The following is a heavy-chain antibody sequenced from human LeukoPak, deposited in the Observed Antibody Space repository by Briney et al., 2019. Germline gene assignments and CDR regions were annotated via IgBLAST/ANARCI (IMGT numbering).Heavy chain of an antibody. D-gene: IGHD1-7*01. V-gene: IGHV3-74*01. CDR1: GFSFRSYA. Sequence: GGSLRLSCAASGFSFRSYAMSWVRQAPGEGLEWVSYINTDGTATTYADSVKGRFTISRDNAKNTLYLQMNSLRAEDTAVYYCVRDSNLSFDYWGQGALVTVSS. CDR3: VRDSNLSFDY. CDR2: INTDGTAT. J-gene: IGHJ4*02.